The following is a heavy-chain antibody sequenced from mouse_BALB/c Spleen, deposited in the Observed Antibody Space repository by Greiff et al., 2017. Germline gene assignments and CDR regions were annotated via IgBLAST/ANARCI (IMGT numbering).Heavy chain of an antibody. D-gene: IGHD2-14*01. J-gene: IGHJ3*01. Sequence: QVQLKQSGPGLVQPSQSLSITCTVSGFSLTSYGVHWVRQSPGKGLEWLGVIWSGGSTDYNAAFISRLSISKDNSTSQVFFKMNRLQANDTAIYYCAIYRYGFAYWGQGTLVTVSA. CDR2: IWSGGST. CDR3: AIYRYGFAY. V-gene: IGHV2-2*02. CDR1: GFSLTSYG.